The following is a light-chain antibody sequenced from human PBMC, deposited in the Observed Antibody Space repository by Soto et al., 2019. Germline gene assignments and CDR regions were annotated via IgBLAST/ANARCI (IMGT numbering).Light chain of an antibody. CDR3: QQSYSTPIT. J-gene: IGKJ5*01. V-gene: IGKV1-39*01. CDR2: AAS. CDR1: QSISSY. Sequence: DIQMTQSPSSLSASVGDRVTITCRASQSISSYLNWYQQKPGKAPKLLIYAASILQSGVPSRFSVSGSGTDFTLTISSLQPEGFATYYCQQSYSTPITVGQGTLLEIK.